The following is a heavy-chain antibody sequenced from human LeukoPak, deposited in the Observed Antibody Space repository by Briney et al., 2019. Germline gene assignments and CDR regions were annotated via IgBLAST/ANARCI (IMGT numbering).Heavy chain of an antibody. CDR1: GGSITSNSYY. V-gene: IGHV4-39*07. CDR2: ITYSGST. Sequence: SETLSLTCTVSGGSITSNSYYWGWIRQPPGKGLEWIGSITYSGSTYYNPSLKSRVTISVDTSKNQFSLKLSSVTAADTAVYYCARDPEDFIGNVWFDPWGQGTLVTVSS. CDR3: ARDPEDFIGNVWFDP. D-gene: IGHD4-23*01. J-gene: IGHJ5*02.